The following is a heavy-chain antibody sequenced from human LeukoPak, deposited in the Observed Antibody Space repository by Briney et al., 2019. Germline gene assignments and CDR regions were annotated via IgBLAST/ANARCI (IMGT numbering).Heavy chain of an antibody. CDR2: INSDGSTT. J-gene: IGHJ4*02. D-gene: IGHD6-19*01. Sequence: GGSLRLSCAASELTFNSNWMHWVRQAPGKGLVWVSRINSDGSTTNYADSVKGRFTISRDNAKNTLYLQMNSLRAEDTAVYYCTSYTSGWNWGQGTLVTISS. CDR1: ELTFNSNW. V-gene: IGHV3-74*01. CDR3: TSYTSGWN.